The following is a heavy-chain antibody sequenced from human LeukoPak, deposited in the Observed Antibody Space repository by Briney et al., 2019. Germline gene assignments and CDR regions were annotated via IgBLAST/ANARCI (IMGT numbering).Heavy chain of an antibody. D-gene: IGHD3-22*01. Sequence: KPSETLSLTCTVSGGSISSYYWSWIRQPAGKGLEWIGRIYTSGSTNYNPSLKSRVTMSVDTSKNQFSLKLSSVTAADTAVYYCARGDYYDSSGYYNYWGQGTLVTVSS. CDR3: ARGDYYDSSGYYNY. V-gene: IGHV4-4*07. CDR1: GGSISSYY. J-gene: IGHJ4*02. CDR2: IYTSGST.